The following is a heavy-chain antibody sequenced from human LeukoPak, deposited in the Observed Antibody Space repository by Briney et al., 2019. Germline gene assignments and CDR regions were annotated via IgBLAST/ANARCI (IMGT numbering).Heavy chain of an antibody. CDR2: ISGNSDYI. CDR3: ASRYCRGGSCYCGGY. J-gene: IGHJ4*02. D-gene: IGHD2-15*01. V-gene: IGHV3-21*01. Sequence: GGSLRLSCAASGFTFSTYSMNWVRQAPGKGLEWVSSISGNSDYIYYADSVKGRFTISRDNAKNSLYLQMNSLRAEDTAVYYCASRYCRGGSCYCGGYWGQGTLITVSS. CDR1: GFTFSTYS.